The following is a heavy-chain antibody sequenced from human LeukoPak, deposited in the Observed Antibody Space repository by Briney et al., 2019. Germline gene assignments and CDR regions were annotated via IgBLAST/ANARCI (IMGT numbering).Heavy chain of an antibody. CDR2: IWYDGSNK. Sequence: GGSLRLSCAASGFTFSSYGMHWVRQAPGKGLEWVAVIWYDGSNKYYADSVKGRFTISRDNSKSTLYLQMNSLRAEDTAVYYCARDRAEVGATSESYIDYWGQGTLVTVSS. CDR3: ARDRAEVGATSESYIDY. D-gene: IGHD1-26*01. CDR1: GFTFSSYG. V-gene: IGHV3-33*01. J-gene: IGHJ4*02.